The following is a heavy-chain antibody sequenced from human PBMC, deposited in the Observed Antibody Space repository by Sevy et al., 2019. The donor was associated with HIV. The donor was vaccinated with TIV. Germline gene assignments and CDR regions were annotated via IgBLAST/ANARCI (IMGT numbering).Heavy chain of an antibody. CDR1: GGSISSYY. Sequence: SETLSLTCTVSGGSISSYYWSWIRQPPGKGLEWIGYIYYSGSTNYNPSLKSRVTISVDTSKNQFSLKLSSVTAADTAVYYCARDDILTGYFYGMDVWGQGTTVTVSS. CDR2: IYYSGST. D-gene: IGHD3-9*01. J-gene: IGHJ6*02. V-gene: IGHV4-59*01. CDR3: ARDDILTGYFYGMDV.